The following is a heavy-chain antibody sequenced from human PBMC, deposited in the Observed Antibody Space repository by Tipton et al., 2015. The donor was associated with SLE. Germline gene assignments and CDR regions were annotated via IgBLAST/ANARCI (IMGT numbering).Heavy chain of an antibody. J-gene: IGHJ4*02. CDR2: ISSSSSYR. D-gene: IGHD6-19*01. V-gene: IGHV3-21*01. CDR3: ASWGLGGWYYFDY. Sequence: SLRLSCAASGFTFSSYSMNWVRQAPGKGLEWVSSISSSSSYRYYADSVKGRFTISRDNAKNSLYLQMNSLRAEDTAVYYCASWGLGGWYYFDYWGQGTLVTVSS. CDR1: GFTFSSYS.